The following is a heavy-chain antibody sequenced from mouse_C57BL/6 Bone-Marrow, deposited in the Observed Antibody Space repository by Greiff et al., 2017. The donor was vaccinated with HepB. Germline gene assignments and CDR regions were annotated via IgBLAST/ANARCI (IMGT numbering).Heavy chain of an antibody. CDR2: IYPGSGST. V-gene: IGHV1-55*01. D-gene: IGHD1-1*01. CDR3: ARSRYYGSSYRNYFDY. CDR1: GYTFTSYW. Sequence: QVQLQQPGAELVKPGASVKMSCKASGYTFTSYWITWVKQRPGQGLEWIGDIYPGSGSTNYNEKFKSKATLTVDTSSSTAYMQLSSLTSEDSAVYYCARSRYYGSSYRNYFDYWGQGTTLTVSS. J-gene: IGHJ2*01.